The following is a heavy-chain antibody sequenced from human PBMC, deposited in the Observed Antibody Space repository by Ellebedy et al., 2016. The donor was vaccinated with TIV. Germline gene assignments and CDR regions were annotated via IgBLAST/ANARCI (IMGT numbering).Heavy chain of an antibody. J-gene: IGHJ4*02. D-gene: IGHD3-22*01. CDR3: AKGSSSGFNYDRVGFQY. V-gene: IGHV3-23*01. CDR1: GFTFGSFA. CDR2: ISGDGVNT. Sequence: GGSLRLSCAASGFTFGSFAMHWVRQAPGKGLEWLSVISGDGVNTYSAASVKGRFTITRDNFKNTLFLQVNRLRAEDKAVYYCAKGSSSGFNYDRVGFQYWGQGTLVTVSS.